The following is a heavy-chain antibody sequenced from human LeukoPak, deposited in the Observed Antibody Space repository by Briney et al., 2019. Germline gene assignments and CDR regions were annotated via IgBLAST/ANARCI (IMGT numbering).Heavy chain of an antibody. CDR2: ISYDGSNK. CDR3: ARDQSAYDYDFDY. D-gene: IGHD3-16*01. V-gene: IGHV3-30*09. Sequence: GGSLRLSCAASGFTFSSYAMHWVRQAPGKGLEWVAVISYDGSNKYYADSVKGRFAISRDNSKNTLYLQMNSLRAEDTAVYYCARDQSAYDYDFDYWGQGTLVTVSS. CDR1: GFTFSSYA. J-gene: IGHJ4*02.